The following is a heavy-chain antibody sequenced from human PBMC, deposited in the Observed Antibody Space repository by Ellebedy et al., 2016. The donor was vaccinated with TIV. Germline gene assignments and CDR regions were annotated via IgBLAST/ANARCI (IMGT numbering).Heavy chain of an antibody. D-gene: IGHD3-10*01. Sequence: SETLSLTXAVYGGSFSGYYWSWIRQPPGKGLEWIGEINHSGSTNYNPSLKSRVTISVDTSKNQFSLKLSYVTAADTAVYYCAREGEYGSGSYYGYWGQGRLVTVSS. CDR1: GGSFSGYY. CDR2: INHSGST. V-gene: IGHV4-34*01. CDR3: AREGEYGSGSYYGY. J-gene: IGHJ4*02.